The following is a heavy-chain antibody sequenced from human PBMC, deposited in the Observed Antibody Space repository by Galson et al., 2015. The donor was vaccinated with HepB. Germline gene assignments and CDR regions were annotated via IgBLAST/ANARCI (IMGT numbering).Heavy chain of an antibody. V-gene: IGHV3-11*01. D-gene: IGHD3-10*01. CDR3: ARAAGWFDP. Sequence: SLRLSCAASGFIFRDYYMSWIRQTPGKGLEWVSSINNDGNTVKYADSVKGRFTISRDNARNSLSLQMNSLRVEDTAIYYCARAAGWFDPWGQGTRVTVSS. J-gene: IGHJ5*02. CDR2: INNDGNTV. CDR1: GFIFRDYY.